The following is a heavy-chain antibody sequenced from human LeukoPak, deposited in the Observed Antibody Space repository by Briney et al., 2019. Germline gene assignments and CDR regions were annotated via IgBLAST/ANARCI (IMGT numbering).Heavy chain of an antibody. CDR2: IKQDGSEK. V-gene: IGHV3-7*04. D-gene: IGHD3-10*01. CDR3: ARGALTYYYGSGSYYSPSYYYMDV. CDR1: GFTFNSYW. Sequence: GGSLRLSCAASGFTFNSYWMSWVRQAPGKGLEWVANIKQDGSEKYYVDSVKGRFTISRDNAKNSLYLQMNSLRAEDTAVYYCARGALTYYYGSGSYYSPSYYYMDVWGKGTTVTVSS. J-gene: IGHJ6*03.